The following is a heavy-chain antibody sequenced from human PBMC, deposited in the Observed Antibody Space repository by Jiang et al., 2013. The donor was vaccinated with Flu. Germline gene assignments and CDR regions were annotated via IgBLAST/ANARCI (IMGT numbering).Heavy chain of an antibody. CDR3: ASSALLRITMVRGVNRAQNWFDP. J-gene: IGHJ5*02. CDR1: GGSISSSSYY. CDR2: IYYSGST. D-gene: IGHD3-10*01. V-gene: IGHV4-39*01. Sequence: GSGLVKPSETLSLTCTVSGGSISSSSYYWGWIRQPPGKGLEWIGSIYYSGSTYYNPSLKSRVTISVDTSKNQFSLKLSSVTAADTAVYYCASSALLRITMVRGVNRAQNWFDPWGQGTLVTVSS.